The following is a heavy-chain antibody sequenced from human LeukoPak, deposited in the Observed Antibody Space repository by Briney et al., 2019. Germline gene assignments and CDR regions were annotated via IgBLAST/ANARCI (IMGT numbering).Heavy chain of an antibody. CDR1: GFTFSSYG. V-gene: IGHV3-30*03. D-gene: IGHD3-22*01. Sequence: GGSLRLSCAASGFTFSSYGTHWVRQAPGKGLEWVAVISYDGSNKYYADSVKGRFTISRDNSKNTLYLQMNSLRAEDTAVYYCARQWLFGYWGQGTLVTVSS. CDR2: ISYDGSNK. CDR3: ARQWLFGY. J-gene: IGHJ4*02.